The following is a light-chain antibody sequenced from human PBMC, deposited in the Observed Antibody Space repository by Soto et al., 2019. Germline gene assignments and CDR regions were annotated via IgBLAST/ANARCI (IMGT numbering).Light chain of an antibody. V-gene: IGKV3D-7*01. Sequence: EIVMTQSPATLSLSPGERATLSCRASQSVSSSYLSWYQQKPGQAPRLLIYGASTRATGIPARFSGSGSGKAFTLTISSLQPEDFAVYYCQQDDNLPLTFGGGTKVEIK. CDR3: QQDDNLPLT. CDR1: QSVSSSY. CDR2: GAS. J-gene: IGKJ4*01.